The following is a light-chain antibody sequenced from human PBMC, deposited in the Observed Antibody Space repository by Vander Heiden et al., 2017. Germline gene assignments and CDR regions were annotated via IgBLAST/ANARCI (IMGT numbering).Light chain of an antibody. V-gene: IGKV3-20*01. J-gene: IGKJ4*01. CDR1: QSVSSTY. CDR2: GAS. Sequence: EVVLTQSPGTLSLSPGERATLSCRASQSVSSTYLAWYQQKPGQAPRLLIYGASSRATDIPDRFSGSGSGTDFTLTISRLEPEDFAVYFCQQYDTSRGLTFGGGTKVEI. CDR3: QQYDTSRGLT.